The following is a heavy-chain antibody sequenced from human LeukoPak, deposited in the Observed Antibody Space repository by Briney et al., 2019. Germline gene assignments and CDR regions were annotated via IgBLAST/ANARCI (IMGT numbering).Heavy chain of an antibody. Sequence: PGGSLRLSCSASGFSFSSYSMNWVRQAPGKGLEWVSSISSSSSYIYYADSVKGRFTISRDNAKNSLYLQMNSLRAEDTAVYYCAREHVYSSGWYGYWGQGTLVTVSS. D-gene: IGHD6-19*01. CDR2: ISSSSSYI. CDR3: AREHVYSSGWYGY. J-gene: IGHJ4*02. CDR1: GFSFSSYS. V-gene: IGHV3-21*01.